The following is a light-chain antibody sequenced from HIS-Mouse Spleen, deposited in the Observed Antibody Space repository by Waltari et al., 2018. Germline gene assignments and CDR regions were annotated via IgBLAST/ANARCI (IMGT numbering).Light chain of an antibody. CDR1: QSVSSN. Sequence: EIVMTQSPATLSVSPGERATLSCRASQSVSSNLAWYQQKPGQAPRLRIYGASTRATGIPATVSGSRSKTEFTLTSSSMQSEDLAVYYCQQYNNWLPFGGGTKVEIK. CDR3: QQYNNWLP. V-gene: IGKV3-15*01. CDR2: GAS. J-gene: IGKJ4*01.